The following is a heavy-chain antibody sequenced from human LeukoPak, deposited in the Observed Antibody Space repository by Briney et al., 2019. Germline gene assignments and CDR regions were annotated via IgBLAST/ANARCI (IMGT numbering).Heavy chain of an antibody. CDR2: ISYDGSNK. J-gene: IGHJ6*03. D-gene: IGHD1-26*01. CDR1: GFTFSSYA. Sequence: PGRSLRLSCAASGFTFSSYAMHWVRQAPGKGLEWVAVISYDGSNKYYADSVKGRFTISRDNSKNTLYLQMNSLRAEDTAVYYCARDREWELLEYYYMDVWGKGTTVTVSS. CDR3: ARDREWELLEYYYMDV. V-gene: IGHV3-30-3*01.